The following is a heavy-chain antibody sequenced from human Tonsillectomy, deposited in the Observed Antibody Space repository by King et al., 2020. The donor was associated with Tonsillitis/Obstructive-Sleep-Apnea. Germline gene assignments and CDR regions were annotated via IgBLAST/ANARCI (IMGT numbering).Heavy chain of an antibody. Sequence: VQLVESGGGLVQPGGSLRLSCSASGFTFSSYAMHWVRQAPGKGLEYVSAISSNGVSTYYADSVKGRFTISRDNSKNTLYLQMSSLRAEDTAVYYCVKGALLWFGELSYFDYWGQGTLVTVSS. D-gene: IGHD3-10*01. CDR1: GFTFSSYA. CDR2: ISSNGVST. CDR3: VKGALLWFGELSYFDY. J-gene: IGHJ4*02. V-gene: IGHV3-64D*06.